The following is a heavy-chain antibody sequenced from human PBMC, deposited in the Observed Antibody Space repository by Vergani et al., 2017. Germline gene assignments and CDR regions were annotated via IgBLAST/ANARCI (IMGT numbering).Heavy chain of an antibody. D-gene: IGHD6-19*01. CDR2: IYTSGST. Sequence: QVQLQESGPGLVKPSQTLSLTCTVSGGSISSGSYYWSWIRQPAGKGLEWIGRIYTSGSTNYNPSLKSRVTISVDTSKNQFSLKLSSVTAADTAVYYCARDIAVAGTGWFDPWGQGTLVTVSS. CDR1: GGSISSGSYY. V-gene: IGHV4-61*02. J-gene: IGHJ5*02. CDR3: ARDIAVAGTGWFDP.